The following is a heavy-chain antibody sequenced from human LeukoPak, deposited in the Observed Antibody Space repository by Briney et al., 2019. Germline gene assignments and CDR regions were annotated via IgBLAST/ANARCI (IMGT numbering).Heavy chain of an antibody. D-gene: IGHD5-12*01. V-gene: IGHV3-21*01. CDR1: GFTFDDYA. J-gene: IGHJ6*03. Sequence: GGSLRLSCAASGFTFDDYAMHWVRQAPGKGLEWVSSISSSSSYIYYADSVKGRFTISRDNAKNSLYLQMNSLRAEDTAVYYCARVRSGSMDVWGKGTTVTVSS. CDR3: ARVRSGSMDV. CDR2: ISSSSSYI.